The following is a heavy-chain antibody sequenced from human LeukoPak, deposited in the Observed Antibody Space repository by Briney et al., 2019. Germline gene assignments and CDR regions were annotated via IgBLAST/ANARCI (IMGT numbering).Heavy chain of an antibody. CDR1: GGSISSYY. V-gene: IGHV4-59*01. J-gene: IGHJ4*02. Sequence: SETLSLTCTVSGGSISSYYWSWIRQPPGKGLEWIGYMFYSGTTNYNPSLKSRLTMSVDTSKNRLSLKLSSVTAADTAVYYCARVGVSTAIFDCWGQGTLVTVSS. CDR2: MFYSGTT. D-gene: IGHD5/OR15-5a*01. CDR3: ARVGVSTAIFDC.